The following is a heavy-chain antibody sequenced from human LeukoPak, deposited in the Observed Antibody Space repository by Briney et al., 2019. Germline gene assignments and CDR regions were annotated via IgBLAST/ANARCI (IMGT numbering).Heavy chain of an antibody. CDR3: AKGYDFWSGGIDF. CDR1: GFTFSGCA. Sequence: GGSLRLSCAASGFTFSGCAMSWVRQAPGKGPEWVSAISGSGGSTFYADSVKGRFTISRDNSKNTLYLQMNSLRAEDTAVHYCAKGYDFWSGGIDFWGQGTLVTVSS. J-gene: IGHJ4*02. D-gene: IGHD3-3*01. V-gene: IGHV3-23*01. CDR2: ISGSGGST.